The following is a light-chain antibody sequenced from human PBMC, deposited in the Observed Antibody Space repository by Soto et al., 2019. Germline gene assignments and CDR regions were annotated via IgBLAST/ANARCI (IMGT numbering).Light chain of an antibody. CDR2: DTS. V-gene: IGKV3-20*01. J-gene: IGKJ1*01. CDR3: QLYGNSPWT. CDR1: QSVSSTY. Sequence: DIVMTQSPAFVSASLGERATLSCRASQSVSSTYLAWYQHKPGQAPRLLIYDTSTTATGIPDRFSGSGSGTDFTLTITRLEPEDFAVYYCQLYGNSPWTFGQGTKVDIK.